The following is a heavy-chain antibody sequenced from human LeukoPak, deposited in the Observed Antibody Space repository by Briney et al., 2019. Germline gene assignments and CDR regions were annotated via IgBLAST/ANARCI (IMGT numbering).Heavy chain of an antibody. CDR2: ISDDGSKT. Sequence: PGRSLRLSCAASGFTFSSYGMHWVRQAPGKGLEWVAVISDDGSKTYYADSVKGRITVSRDNSKNPLYLQMNRLRAEDTAVYYCAKDWYYYGSGTYIPSNWGQGTLVTVSS. V-gene: IGHV3-30*18. D-gene: IGHD3-10*01. J-gene: IGHJ4*02. CDR3: AKDWYYYGSGTYIPSN. CDR1: GFTFSSYG.